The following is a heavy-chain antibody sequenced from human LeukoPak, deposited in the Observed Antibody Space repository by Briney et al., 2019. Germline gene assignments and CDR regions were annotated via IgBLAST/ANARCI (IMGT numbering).Heavy chain of an antibody. D-gene: IGHD2-2*01. CDR1: GFTFSSYA. J-gene: IGHJ4*02. CDR2: ISGSGGST. Sequence: EGSLRLSCAASGFTFSSYAMSWVRQAPGKGLEWVSGISGSGGSTYYADSVKGRFTISRDNSKNTLYLQMNSLRAEDTAVYYCAKAPGVYCSSTSCYLDYWGQGTLVTVSS. CDR3: AKAPGVYCSSTSCYLDY. V-gene: IGHV3-23*01.